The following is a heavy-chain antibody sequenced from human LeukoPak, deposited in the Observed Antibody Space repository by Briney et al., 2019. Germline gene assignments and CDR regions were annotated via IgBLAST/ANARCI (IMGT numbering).Heavy chain of an antibody. J-gene: IGHJ4*02. CDR1: RLSFSTYG. CDR2: NNSDGSRT. D-gene: IGHD3-10*01. Sequence: PGGSLRLSCAASRLSFSTYGMHWVRQVPGKGPVWVSRNNSDGSRTIYADSVKGRFSISRDNAKNTLYLQMNSLRVDDTAVYYCARAGKTNELDYWGQGTLVTVSS. CDR3: ARAGKTNELDY. V-gene: IGHV3-74*01.